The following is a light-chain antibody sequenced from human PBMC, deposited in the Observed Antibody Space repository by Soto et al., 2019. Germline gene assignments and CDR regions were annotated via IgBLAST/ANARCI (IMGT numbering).Light chain of an antibody. CDR3: QQFNNY. J-gene: IGKJ5*01. CDR2: DAS. V-gene: IGKV1D-13*01. Sequence: AIQLTQSPSSLSASVGDRVTITCLASQGISSALAWYQQKPGKAPKLLIYDASSLESGVPSRFSGSGSGTDFTLTISSLQPEDFATYYCQQFNNYFGQGTRLEIK. CDR1: QGISSA.